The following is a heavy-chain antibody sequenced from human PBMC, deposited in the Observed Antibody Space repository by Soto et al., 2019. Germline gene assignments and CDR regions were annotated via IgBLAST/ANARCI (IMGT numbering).Heavy chain of an antibody. CDR1: GFTFSSYA. CDR3: AKDLKPYSSSWDLGYY. J-gene: IGHJ4*02. CDR2: ISGSGGST. V-gene: IGHV3-23*01. Sequence: EVQLLESGGGLVQPGGSLRLSCAASGFTFSSYAMSWVRQAPGKGLEWVSAISGSGGSTYYADSVKGRFTISRDNSKNTLYLQMNSLRAEDTAVYYSAKDLKPYSSSWDLGYYWGQGTLVTVSS. D-gene: IGHD6-13*01.